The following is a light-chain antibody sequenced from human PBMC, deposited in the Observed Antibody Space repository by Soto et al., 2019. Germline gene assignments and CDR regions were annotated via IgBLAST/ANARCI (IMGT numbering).Light chain of an antibody. CDR3: LQDYNYPYT. Sequence: AIPMTQSPSSLSASVGDRVTITCRASQGIRSDLGWYQQKPGKAPKFLIYGASSLQSGVPSRFSGSGSGTDFTLTISSLQPEDFATYYCLQDYNYPYTFGQGTKLEVK. CDR2: GAS. V-gene: IGKV1-6*01. J-gene: IGKJ2*01. CDR1: QGIRSD.